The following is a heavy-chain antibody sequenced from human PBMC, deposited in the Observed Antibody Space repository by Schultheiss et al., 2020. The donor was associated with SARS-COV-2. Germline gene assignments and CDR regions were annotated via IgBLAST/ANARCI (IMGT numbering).Heavy chain of an antibody. CDR3: ARQGRSWYVYYYYGMDV. CDR1: GGSISSSSYY. J-gene: IGHJ6*02. CDR2: IYYSGST. D-gene: IGHD6-13*01. V-gene: IGHV4-61*05. Sequence: SETLSLTCTVSGGSISSSSYYWGWIRQPPGKGLEWIGYIYYSGSTNYNPSLKSRVTISVDTSKNQFSLKLSSVTAADTAVYYCARQGRSWYVYYYYGMDVWGQGTTVTVSS.